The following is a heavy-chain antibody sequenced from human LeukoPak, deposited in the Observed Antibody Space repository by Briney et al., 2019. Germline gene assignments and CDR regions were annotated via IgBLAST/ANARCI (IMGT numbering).Heavy chain of an antibody. CDR3: APSGNEYYFDY. Sequence: ASVKVSCKTPGYSFTGYYMHWVRQAPGQGLEWMGWINPNSGGTNYAQKSQGRVTMTRDTSISTAYMELSRLRADDTAVYYCAPSGNEYYFDYWGQGTLVTVSS. CDR2: INPNSGGT. CDR1: GYSFTGYY. D-gene: IGHD1-1*01. J-gene: IGHJ4*02. V-gene: IGHV1-2*02.